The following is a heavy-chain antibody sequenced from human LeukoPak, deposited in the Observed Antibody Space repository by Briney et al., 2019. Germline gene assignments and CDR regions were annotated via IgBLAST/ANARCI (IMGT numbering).Heavy chain of an antibody. CDR1: GGTFSSYA. CDR3: ARVYYDILTGYYMDY. D-gene: IGHD3-9*01. V-gene: IGHV1-69*04. J-gene: IGHJ4*02. CDR2: IIPILGIA. Sequence: GASVKVSCKASGGTFSSYAISWVRQAPGQGLEWMGRIIPILGIANYAQKFQGRATITADKSTSTAYMELSSLRSEDTAVYYCARVYYDILTGYYMDYWGQGTLVTVSS.